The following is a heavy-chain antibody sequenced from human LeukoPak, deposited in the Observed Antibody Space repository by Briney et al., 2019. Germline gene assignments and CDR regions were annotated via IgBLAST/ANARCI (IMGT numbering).Heavy chain of an antibody. CDR2: IRYDGSNK. J-gene: IGHJ4*02. V-gene: IGHV3-30*02. CDR3: AKDSGYSYESDY. D-gene: IGHD5-18*01. CDR1: GFTFSSYA. Sequence: PGGSLRLSCAASGFTFSSYAMHWVRQAPGKGLEWVAFIRYDGSNKYYADSVKGRFTISRDNSKNTLYLQMNSLRAEDTAVYYCAKDSGYSYESDYWGQGTLVTVSS.